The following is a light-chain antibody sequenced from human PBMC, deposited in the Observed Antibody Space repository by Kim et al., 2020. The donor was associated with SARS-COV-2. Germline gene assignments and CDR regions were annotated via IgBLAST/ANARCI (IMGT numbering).Light chain of an antibody. CDR1: ISVY. CDR2: RAS. CDR3: QQYNTDSRT. J-gene: IGKJ1*01. Sequence: ISVYMAWYQHKPGKAPKLLISRASSLETGVSSRFSGSGSGTDFALTISSLQPDDLATYYCQQYNTDSRTFGQGTKVDIK. V-gene: IGKV1-5*03.